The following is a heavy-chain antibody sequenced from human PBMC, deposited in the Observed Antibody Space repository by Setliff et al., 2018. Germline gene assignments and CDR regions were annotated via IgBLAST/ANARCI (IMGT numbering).Heavy chain of an antibody. CDR2: ISTSSSTI. Sequence: PGGSLRLSCAASGFTFSTYALSWVRQAPGKGLEWISYISTSSSTIYNADSVKGRFTISRDNANHSLYLQMNSLRAEDTAVYYCARLALTGYDSSGYYYALDYYYYMDVWGKGTTVTVSS. CDR1: GFTFSTYA. V-gene: IGHV3-48*01. CDR3: ARLALTGYDSSGYYYALDYYYYMDV. D-gene: IGHD3-22*01. J-gene: IGHJ6*03.